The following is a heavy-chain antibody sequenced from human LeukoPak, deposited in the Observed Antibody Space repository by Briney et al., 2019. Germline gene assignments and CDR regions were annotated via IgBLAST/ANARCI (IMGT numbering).Heavy chain of an antibody. Sequence: ASVKVSCKASGGTFSSYGISWVRQAPGQGLEWMGWISAYNGNTKYAQKVQGRVTMTTDTSTSTAYMELRSLRSDDTAVYFCARAEYCSGNTCYPGWFDPWGQGTLVTVSS. CDR2: ISAYNGNT. D-gene: IGHD2-15*01. J-gene: IGHJ5*02. CDR3: ARAEYCSGNTCYPGWFDP. CDR1: GGTFSSYG. V-gene: IGHV1-18*01.